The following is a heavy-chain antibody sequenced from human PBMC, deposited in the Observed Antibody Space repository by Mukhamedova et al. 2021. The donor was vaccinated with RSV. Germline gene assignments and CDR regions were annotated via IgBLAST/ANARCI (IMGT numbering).Heavy chain of an antibody. CDR2: IYPGDSDT. Sequence: GIIYPGDSDTRYSPSFEGQVTISADKSISTAYLQWSSLKASDTAMYYCARHSDFGLVTTLNWFDPWGQGTLVTVSS. V-gene: IGHV5-51*01. D-gene: IGHD3-3*01. J-gene: IGHJ5*02. CDR3: ARHSDFGLVTTLNWFDP.